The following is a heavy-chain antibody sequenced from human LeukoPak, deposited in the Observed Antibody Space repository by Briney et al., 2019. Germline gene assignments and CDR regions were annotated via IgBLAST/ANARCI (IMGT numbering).Heavy chain of an antibody. Sequence: SETLSLTCTISGGSINNYYWNWIRQPPGKGLEWIGYTYDRGGTSYNPSLESRVTISMDTSNNQFSLKLSSVTAADTAVYYCARGVRYWGQGTLVTVSS. CDR1: GGSINNYY. D-gene: IGHD3-16*01. J-gene: IGHJ4*02. V-gene: IGHV4-59*08. CDR2: TYDRGGT. CDR3: ARGVRY.